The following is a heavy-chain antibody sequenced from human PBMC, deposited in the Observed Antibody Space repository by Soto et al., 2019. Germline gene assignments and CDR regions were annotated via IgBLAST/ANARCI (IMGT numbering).Heavy chain of an antibody. Sequence: PSETLSLICTVSGGSISSDYWSWIRQSPGKGLEWIGYTHYSGSTNYNPSLKSRVTISVDTSKNQFSLKLYSATAADTAVFYCARGAIGYGSAFDCWGQGALVTVSS. CDR2: THYSGST. CDR3: ARGAIGYGSAFDC. J-gene: IGHJ4*02. V-gene: IGHV4-59*01. D-gene: IGHD4-17*01. CDR1: GGSISSDY.